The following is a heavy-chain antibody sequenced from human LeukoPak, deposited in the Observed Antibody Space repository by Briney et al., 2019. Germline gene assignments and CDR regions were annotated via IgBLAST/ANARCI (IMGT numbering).Heavy chain of an antibody. J-gene: IGHJ6*04. CDR1: GYTFTSYA. CDR2: INAGNGNT. V-gene: IGHV1-3*01. D-gene: IGHD3-10*01. Sequence: ASVKVSCKASGYTFTSYAMHWVRQAPGQRLEWMGWINAGNGNTKYSQKFQGRVTITWDTSASTAYMELSSLRSEDTAVYYCARGGEITMVRGTYYYYYGMDVWGKGTTVTVSS. CDR3: ARGGEITMVRGTYYYYYGMDV.